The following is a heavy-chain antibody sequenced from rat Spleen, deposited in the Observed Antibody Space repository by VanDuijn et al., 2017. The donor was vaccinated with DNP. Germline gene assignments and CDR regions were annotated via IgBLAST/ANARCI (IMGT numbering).Heavy chain of an antibody. J-gene: IGHJ3*01. D-gene: IGHD1-2*01. CDR1: GFSLTTYS. CDR3: TSDSLNSSSFVY. CDR2: MWNDGDT. V-gene: IGHV2-63*01. Sequence: QVQLKESGPGLVQPSETLSLTCTVSGFSLTTYSVSWVRQPSGKGPEWMGKMWNDGDTAYNSALKSRLSISRDTSKSQVFLKMNSLQTDDTGTYYCTSDSLNSSSFVYWGQGSLVTVSS.